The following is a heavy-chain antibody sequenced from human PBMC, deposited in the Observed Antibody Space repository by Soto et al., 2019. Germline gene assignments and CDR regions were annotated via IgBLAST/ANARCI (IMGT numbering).Heavy chain of an antibody. CDR1: GFTFSSYG. CDR3: AKRRRRCSTTSCRGGFDY. CDR2: ISYDGSNK. Sequence: GGSLRLSCAASGFTFSSYGMHWVRQAPGKGLEWVAVISYDGSNKYYADSVKGRFTISRDNSKNTPYLQMNSLRAEDTAVYYCAKRRRRCSTTSCRGGFDYWGQGTRGTAS. V-gene: IGHV3-30*18. J-gene: IGHJ4*02. D-gene: IGHD2-2*01.